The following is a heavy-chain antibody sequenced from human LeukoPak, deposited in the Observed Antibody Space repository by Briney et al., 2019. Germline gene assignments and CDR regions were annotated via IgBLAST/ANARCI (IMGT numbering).Heavy chain of an antibody. CDR2: INPDSGGT. CDR1: GYTFTGYY. CDR3: ARGLLSVSFDI. V-gene: IGHV1-2*02. D-gene: IGHD2/OR15-2a*01. J-gene: IGHJ3*02. Sequence: ASVKVSFKASGYTFTGYYIHWVRQAPGQGLEWMGWINPDSGGTNYAQKFQGRVTMTRDTSISTAYMELSRLTSDDTAVYYCARGLLSVSFDIWGQGTMVIVSS.